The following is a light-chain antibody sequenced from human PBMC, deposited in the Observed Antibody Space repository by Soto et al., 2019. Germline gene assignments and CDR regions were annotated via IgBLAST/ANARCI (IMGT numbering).Light chain of an antibody. V-gene: IGKV3-15*01. CDR3: HQYNNWPLT. CDR1: QTVSSN. Sequence: EIVMTQSPATLYVSPGEGATLSCRASQTVSSNLAWYQQKPGQAPRLLIYGASTRATGIPARFSGSGSGTEFTLTISSLQSEDFAVYYCHQYNNWPLTFGGWTKVEIK. CDR2: GAS. J-gene: IGKJ4*01.